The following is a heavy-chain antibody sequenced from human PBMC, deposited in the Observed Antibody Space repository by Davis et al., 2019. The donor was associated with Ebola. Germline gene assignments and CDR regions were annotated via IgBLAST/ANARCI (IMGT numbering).Heavy chain of an antibody. V-gene: IGHV4-38-2*02. Sequence: MPGGSLRLSCTVSGYSISSGYYWGWIRQPPGKGLEWIGSIYHSGSTYYNPSLKSRVTISVDTSKNQFSLKLSSVTAADTAVYYCARDRTTVTTKKYFDYWGQGTLVTVSS. CDR1: GYSISSGYY. CDR2: IYHSGST. CDR3: ARDRTTVTTKKYFDY. J-gene: IGHJ4*02. D-gene: IGHD4-17*01.